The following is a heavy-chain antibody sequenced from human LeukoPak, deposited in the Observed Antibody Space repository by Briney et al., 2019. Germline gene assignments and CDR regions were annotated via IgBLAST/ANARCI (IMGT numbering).Heavy chain of an antibody. CDR1: GFTFSSYS. CDR3: ARDQVVIPTYAFDI. D-gene: IGHD3-22*01. Sequence: GGSLRLSCAASGFTFSSYSMTWVRQAPGKGLEWLSYISGSGDDTNYADSVRGRFTISRDNAKNSLYLQMNSLRVEDTAVYYCARDQVVIPTYAFDIWGQGTMVTVSS. J-gene: IGHJ3*02. CDR2: ISGSGDDT. V-gene: IGHV3-21*05.